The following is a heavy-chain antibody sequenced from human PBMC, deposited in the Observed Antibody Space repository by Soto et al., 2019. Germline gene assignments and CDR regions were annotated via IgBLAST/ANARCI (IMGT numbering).Heavy chain of an antibody. V-gene: IGHV3-74*01. J-gene: IGHJ4*02. D-gene: IGHD3-3*01. CDR3: ARATLGYFWSGYYDY. CDR2: INSDGSST. Sequence: EVQLVESGGGLVQPGGSLRLSCAASGFTFSSYWMHWVRQAPGKGLVWVSRINSDGSSTSYADSVKGRFTISRDNAKNTLYLQMNSLRAADTAVYYCARATLGYFWSGYYDYWGQGTLVTVSS. CDR1: GFTFSSYW.